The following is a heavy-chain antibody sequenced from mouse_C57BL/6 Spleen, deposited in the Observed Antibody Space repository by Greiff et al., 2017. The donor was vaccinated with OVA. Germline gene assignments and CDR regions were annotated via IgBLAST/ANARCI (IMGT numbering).Heavy chain of an antibody. D-gene: IGHD4-1*01. V-gene: IGHV1-82*01. CDR2: IYPGDGDT. Sequence: VQLQQSGPELVKPGASVKISCKASGYAFSSSWMNWVKQRPGKGLEWIGRIYPGDGDTNYNGKFKGKATLTADKSSSTAYMQLSSLTSEDSAVYFCARSWDVGFDYWGQGTTLTVSS. CDR3: ARSWDVGFDY. CDR1: GYAFSSSW. J-gene: IGHJ2*01.